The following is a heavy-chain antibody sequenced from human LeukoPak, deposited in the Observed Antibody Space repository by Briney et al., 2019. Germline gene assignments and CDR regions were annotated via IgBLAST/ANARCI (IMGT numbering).Heavy chain of an antibody. CDR2: INHSGTT. CDR3: ARAEDGNNLGLLGY. V-gene: IGHV4-34*01. CDR1: GGSFSGYY. Sequence: SERLSLTCAVYGGSFSGYYWSWIRQPRGKGLAWIGEINHSGTTNYTPSLKSRVTISVDTSKSQFSLRLNSVTAADTATYYCARAEDGNNLGLLGYWGQGTRVIVSS. D-gene: IGHD5-24*01. J-gene: IGHJ4*02.